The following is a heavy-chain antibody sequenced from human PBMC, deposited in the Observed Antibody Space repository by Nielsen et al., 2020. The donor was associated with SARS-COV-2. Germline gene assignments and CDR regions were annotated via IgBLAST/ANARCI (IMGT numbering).Heavy chain of an antibody. D-gene: IGHD2-15*01. CDR2: ISYDGSNK. Sequence: GESLKIYCAASGFNFSTYGMHWVRQAPGKGLEWVAAISYDGSNKYYVDSVKGRFTISRDNSKNTLYLQMSSLREEDTAVYYCAKDWTAIVVVPSGGVDYWGQGTLVTVSS. V-gene: IGHV3-30*18. CDR3: AKDWTAIVVVPSGGVDY. CDR1: GFNFSTYG. J-gene: IGHJ4*02.